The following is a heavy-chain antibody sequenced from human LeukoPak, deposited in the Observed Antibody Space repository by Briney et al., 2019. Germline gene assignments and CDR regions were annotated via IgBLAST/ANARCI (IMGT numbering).Heavy chain of an antibody. J-gene: IGHJ4*02. V-gene: IGHV3-15*01. Sequence: GGSLRLSCAASGFTFSNAWMSWVRQAPGKGLEWVGRIKSKTDGGTTDYAAPVKGRFTISRDDSKNTLYLQMNSLKTEDTAVYYCTTDFEAEAGPFDYWGQGTLVTVSS. CDR3: TTDFEAEAGPFDY. D-gene: IGHD6-19*01. CDR1: GFTFSNAW. CDR2: IKSKTDGGTT.